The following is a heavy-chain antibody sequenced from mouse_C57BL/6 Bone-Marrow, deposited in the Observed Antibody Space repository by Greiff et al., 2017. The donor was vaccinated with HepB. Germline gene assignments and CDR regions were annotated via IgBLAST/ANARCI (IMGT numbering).Heavy chain of an antibody. D-gene: IGHD1-1*02. CDR2: IYPGSGST. CDR1: GYTFTSYW. CDR3: ARYDLLWSYAMDY. J-gene: IGHJ4*01. V-gene: IGHV1-55*01. Sequence: QVQLQQPGAELVKPGASVKMSCKASGYTFTSYWITWVKQRPGQGLEWIGDIYPGSGSTNYNEKFKSKATLTVDTSSSTAYMQLSSLTSEDSAVYYCARYDLLWSYAMDYWGQGTSVTVSS.